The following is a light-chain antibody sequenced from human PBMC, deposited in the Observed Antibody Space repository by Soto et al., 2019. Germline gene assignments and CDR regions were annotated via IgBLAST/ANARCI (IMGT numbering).Light chain of an antibody. Sequence: EIVLTQSPGALSLSPGERATLSCRASQSVSSSYLAWYQQKPGQAPRLLIYGASSRATGIPDRFSGSGSGTDFTLTISRLEPEDFAVYYCQQYGISLWTFGQGTKVDIK. CDR3: QQYGISLWT. V-gene: IGKV3-20*01. J-gene: IGKJ1*01. CDR1: QSVSSSY. CDR2: GAS.